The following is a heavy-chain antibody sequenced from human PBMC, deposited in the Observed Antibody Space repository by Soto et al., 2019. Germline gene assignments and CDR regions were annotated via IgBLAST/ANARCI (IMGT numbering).Heavy chain of an antibody. J-gene: IGHJ4*02. CDR3: ATRDN. CDR1: GFTFSDFD. V-gene: IGHV3-33*01. CDR2: IWSDGTNQ. Sequence: QVQLVESGGGVVQPGTSLRLSCAVSGFTFSDFDMHWARQAPGKGLEWVAVIWSDGTNQYYADSVKGRFTISRDTSKNTLYLQMNRLRADATAVYYCATRDNWGQGTLVTVSS.